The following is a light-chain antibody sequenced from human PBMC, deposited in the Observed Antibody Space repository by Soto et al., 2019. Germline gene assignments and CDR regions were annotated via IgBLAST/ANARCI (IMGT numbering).Light chain of an antibody. V-gene: IGKV3-15*01. CDR3: QQYKNWRT. CDR2: GAS. CDR1: QSVSSN. Sequence: EIVMTQSPATLSVSPGERATLSCRASQSVSSNLAWYQQKPGQAPRLLIYGASTRATGIPARFSGSGSGTEFTLTISSLQSEYFAVYYCQQYKNWRTFCQGTKVDIK. J-gene: IGKJ1*01.